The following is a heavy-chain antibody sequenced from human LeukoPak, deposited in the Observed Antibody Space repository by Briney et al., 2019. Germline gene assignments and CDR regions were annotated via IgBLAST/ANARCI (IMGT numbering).Heavy chain of an antibody. CDR2: IYSGGST. D-gene: IGHD4-23*01. Sequence: GGSLRLSCAASGFTVTNNQMNWVRQAPVKGLEWVSVIYSGGSTYYADSVKGRFTISRDNSKNTLFLQMNSLRAEDTAVYYCASVGKTYYYHGLDVRGQGTTVTVSS. V-gene: IGHV3-66*01. J-gene: IGHJ6*02. CDR3: ASVGKTYYYHGLDV. CDR1: GFTVTNNQ.